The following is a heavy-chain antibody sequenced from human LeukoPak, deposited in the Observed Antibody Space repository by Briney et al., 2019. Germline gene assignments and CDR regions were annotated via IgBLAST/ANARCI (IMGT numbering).Heavy chain of an antibody. V-gene: IGHV1-8*01. Sequence: ASVKVSCKASGYTFTSHDINWVRQVTGQGLEWMGWMNPNSGNTGYAQSFQGRVTMTRNTSISTACMELSSLRSEDTAVYYCARTFRVGATTTRAFDIWGQGTMVTVSS. D-gene: IGHD1-26*01. J-gene: IGHJ3*02. CDR2: MNPNSGNT. CDR3: ARTFRVGATTTRAFDI. CDR1: GYTFTSHD.